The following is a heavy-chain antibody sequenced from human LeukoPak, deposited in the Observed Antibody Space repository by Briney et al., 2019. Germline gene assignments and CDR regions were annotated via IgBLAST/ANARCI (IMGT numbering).Heavy chain of an antibody. CDR1: GFTFSSYG. Sequence: PGRSLRLSCAASGFTFSSYGMHWVRQAPGKGLEWVAVISYDGSNKYYADSVKGRFTISRDNSKNTLYLQMNSLRAEDTAVYYCAKDHHRYCSGGSCHSGDYWGQGTLVTVSS. J-gene: IGHJ4*02. D-gene: IGHD2-15*01. V-gene: IGHV3-30*18. CDR3: AKDHHRYCSGGSCHSGDY. CDR2: ISYDGSNK.